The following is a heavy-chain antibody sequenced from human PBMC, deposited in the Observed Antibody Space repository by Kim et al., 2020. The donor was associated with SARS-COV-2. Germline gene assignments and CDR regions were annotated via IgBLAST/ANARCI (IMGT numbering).Heavy chain of an antibody. CDR3: ATDLRQWLAHTSPDYDYSGMDV. J-gene: IGHJ6*02. CDR2: ISYDGSNK. CDR1: GFTFSSYA. V-gene: IGHV3-30-3*01. D-gene: IGHD6-19*01. Sequence: GGSLRLSCVASGFTFSSYAMHWVRQAPGKGLGWVTVISYDGSNKYYIDSVQGRFTISRDNSKSTLYLQMNSLRAEDTGVYYCATDLRQWLAHTSPDYDYSGMDVWGQGTTVTVSS.